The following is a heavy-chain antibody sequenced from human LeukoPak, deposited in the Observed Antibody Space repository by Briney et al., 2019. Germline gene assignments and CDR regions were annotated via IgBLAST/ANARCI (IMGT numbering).Heavy chain of an antibody. CDR1: GFTFRSYG. J-gene: IGHJ4*02. CDR3: ATVRGCGGDCYYIDY. D-gene: IGHD2-21*02. V-gene: IGHV3-33*01. Sequence: GRSLRLSCAASGFTFRSYGMHWVRQAPGKGLEWVAIIWYDGSNKYYADSVKGRITISRDNSKNTLYLQMNSLRAENTAVYYCATVRGCGGDCYYIDYWGQGTLVTVSS. CDR2: IWYDGSNK.